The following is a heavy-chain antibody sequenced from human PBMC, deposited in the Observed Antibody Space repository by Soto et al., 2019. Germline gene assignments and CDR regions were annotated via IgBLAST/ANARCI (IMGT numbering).Heavy chain of an antibody. J-gene: IGHJ4*02. CDR1: GFTFTSYA. V-gene: IGHV3-23*01. D-gene: IGHD2-15*01. CDR2: VSRGGST. Sequence: SLILSCAASGFTFTSYAMGWVRQAPGKGLECISVVSRGGSTHYADSVTGRFIVSRDNSKNTVSLQMNSLRADDTAVYYCAKRRGAGGHFDYWGQGALVTVS. CDR3: AKRRGAGGHFDY.